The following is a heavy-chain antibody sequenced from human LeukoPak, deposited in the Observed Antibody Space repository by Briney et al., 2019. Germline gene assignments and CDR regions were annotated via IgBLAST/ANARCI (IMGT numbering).Heavy chain of an antibody. D-gene: IGHD3-16*01. CDR2: IIPILGIA. J-gene: IGHJ3*02. Sequence: SVKVSCKASGGTFSSYAISWVRQAPGQGLEWMGRIIPILGIANYAQKFQGRVTITADKSTSTAYMELSSLRSEDAAVYYCARDYPVYAFDIWGQGTMLTVSS. V-gene: IGHV1-69*04. CDR3: ARDYPVYAFDI. CDR1: GGTFSSYA.